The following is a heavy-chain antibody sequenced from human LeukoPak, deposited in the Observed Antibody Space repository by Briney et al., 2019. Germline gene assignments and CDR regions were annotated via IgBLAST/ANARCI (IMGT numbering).Heavy chain of an antibody. CDR1: GGSISSGDYY. D-gene: IGHD3-10*01. CDR2: IYYSGST. Sequence: KASETLSLTCTVSGGSISSGDYYWSWIRQPPGKGLEWIGYIYYSGSTNYNPSLKSRVTISVDTSKNQFSLKLSSVTAADTAVYYCARAPRITMVRGVIIDPFFDYWGQGTLVTVSS. V-gene: IGHV4-61*08. CDR3: ARAPRITMVRGVIIDPFFDY. J-gene: IGHJ4*02.